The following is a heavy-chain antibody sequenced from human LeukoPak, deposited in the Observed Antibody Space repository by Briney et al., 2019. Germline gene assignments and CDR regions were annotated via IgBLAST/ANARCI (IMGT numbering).Heavy chain of an antibody. CDR1: GFTFSNAW. Sequence: GGSLRLSCAASGFTFSNAWMSWVRQAPGKGPVWVSRINHDGSSTTYADSVKGRFTISRDNAKNTLYLQMNSLRAEDTAVYYCARDLDAGGLDYWGQGTLVTVSS. CDR2: INHDGSST. V-gene: IGHV3-74*01. J-gene: IGHJ4*02. CDR3: ARDLDAGGLDY. D-gene: IGHD3-16*01.